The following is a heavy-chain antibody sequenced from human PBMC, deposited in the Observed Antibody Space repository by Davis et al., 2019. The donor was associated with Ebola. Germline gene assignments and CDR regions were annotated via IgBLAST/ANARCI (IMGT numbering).Heavy chain of an antibody. CDR1: GFTFSSNY. CDR3: ARHDVVVGYFDL. D-gene: IGHD2-15*01. V-gene: IGHV3-53*01. Sequence: PGGSLRLSCAASGFTFSSNYMSWVRQSPGKGLEWVSVIYRDGSTSYADSVKGRFTISRDNSKNMLYLQMNSLRAEDTAVYYCARHDVVVGYFDLWGRGTLVTVSS. J-gene: IGHJ2*01. CDR2: IYRDGST.